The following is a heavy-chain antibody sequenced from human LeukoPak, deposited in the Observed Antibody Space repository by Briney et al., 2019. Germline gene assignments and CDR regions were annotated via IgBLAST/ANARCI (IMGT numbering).Heavy chain of an antibody. CDR2: IYYTGNT. D-gene: IGHD5/OR15-5a*01. V-gene: IGHV4-59*01. CDR1: GGSISSYY. CDR3: ARDRLHLQC. J-gene: IGHJ4*02. Sequence: PSETLSLTCTVSGGSISSYYWSWIRQPPGKGLEWIGYIYYTGNTNYNPSLKSRVTISVDTSKNQFSLKLSSVTAADTAVYYCARDRLHLQCWGQGSLVTVSS.